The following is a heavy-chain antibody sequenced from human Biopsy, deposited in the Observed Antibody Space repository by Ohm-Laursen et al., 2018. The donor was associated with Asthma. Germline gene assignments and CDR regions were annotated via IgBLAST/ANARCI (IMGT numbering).Heavy chain of an antibody. Sequence: ASVKVSCKASGGTFNNYAINWVRQAPGQGLEWMGRINPNSGGTNYAQKFQGRVTMTRDTSISTAYMEASRLRSDDTAVYYCARGQKSAGDRWFDPWGQGTLVTVSS. CDR1: GGTFNNYA. J-gene: IGHJ5*02. D-gene: IGHD6-13*01. CDR3: ARGQKSAGDRWFDP. CDR2: INPNSGGT. V-gene: IGHV1-2*06.